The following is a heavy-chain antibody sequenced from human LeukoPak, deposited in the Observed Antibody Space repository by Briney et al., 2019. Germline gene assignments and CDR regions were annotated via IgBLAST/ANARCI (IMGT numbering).Heavy chain of an antibody. Sequence: PSETLSLTCAVYGGSFSGYYWSWIRQPPGKGLEWIGEINHSGSTNYNPSLKSRVTISVDTSKNQFSLKLSSVTAADTAVYYCARTIVVVVAATYYFDYWGQGTLVTVSS. V-gene: IGHV4-34*01. CDR3: ARTIVVVVAATYYFDY. CDR2: INHSGST. CDR1: GGSFSGYY. D-gene: IGHD2-15*01. J-gene: IGHJ4*02.